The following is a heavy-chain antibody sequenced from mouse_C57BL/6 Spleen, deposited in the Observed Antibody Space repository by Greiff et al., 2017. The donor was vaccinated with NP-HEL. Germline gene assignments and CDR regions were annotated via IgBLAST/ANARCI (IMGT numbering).Heavy chain of an antibody. Sequence: EVQLQQSGAELVRPGASVKLSCTASGFNIKDDYMHWVKQRPEQGLEWIGWIDPENGDTEYASKFQGKATITADTSSNTAYLQLSSLTSEDTAVYYCTPYYYGIPFAYWGQGTLVTVSA. CDR1: GFNIKDDY. D-gene: IGHD1-1*01. J-gene: IGHJ3*01. CDR3: TPYYYGIPFAY. CDR2: IDPENGDT. V-gene: IGHV14-4*01.